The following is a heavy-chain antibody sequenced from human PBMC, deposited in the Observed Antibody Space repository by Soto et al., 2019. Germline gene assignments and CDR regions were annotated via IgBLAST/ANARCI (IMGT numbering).Heavy chain of an antibody. CDR3: TKRRNVLRFLEWSSGMEV. J-gene: IGHJ6*02. CDR2: ISDDGSNK. V-gene: IGHV3-30*18. D-gene: IGHD3-3*01. Sequence: RWSLRLSCSASVFTFSNYGMHWFRQAPGKGLEWVAFISDDGSNKYYADSMKGRFTMSRDNSKRTLYLQMSSLRVEDTAVYYCTKRRNVLRFLEWSSGMEVWGQGTTVTVSS. CDR1: VFTFSNYG.